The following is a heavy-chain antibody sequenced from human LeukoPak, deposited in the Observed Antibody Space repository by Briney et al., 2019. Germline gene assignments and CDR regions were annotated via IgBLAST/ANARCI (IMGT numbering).Heavy chain of an antibody. D-gene: IGHD2-15*01. Sequence: GGSLRLSCAASGFTFSSYAMSWVRQAPGKGLEWVSAISGSGGSTYYADSVKGRFTNSRDNSKNTLYLQMNSLRAEDTAVYYCAKGSYCSGGSCYYYYYGMDVWGQGTTVTVSS. CDR1: GFTFSSYA. V-gene: IGHV3-23*01. J-gene: IGHJ6*02. CDR3: AKGSYCSGGSCYYYYYGMDV. CDR2: ISGSGGST.